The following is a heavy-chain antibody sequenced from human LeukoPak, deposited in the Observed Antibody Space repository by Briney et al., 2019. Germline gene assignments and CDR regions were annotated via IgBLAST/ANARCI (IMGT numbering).Heavy chain of an antibody. V-gene: IGHV5-51*01. Sequence: GESLKISCATSGYNFPRHWIGWVRQMPGKGLEYVGVIFPDDSDTRYSPSSEGHVTTSADTSINTAYLQWRSLQASDTAMYFCASRVGVAGTFDALDLWGQGTMVTVSS. CDR2: IFPDDSDT. D-gene: IGHD2-21*02. CDR3: ASRVGVAGTFDALDL. CDR1: GYNFPRHW. J-gene: IGHJ3*01.